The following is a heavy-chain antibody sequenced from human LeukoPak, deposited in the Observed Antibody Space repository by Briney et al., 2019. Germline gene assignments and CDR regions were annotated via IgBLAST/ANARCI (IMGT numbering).Heavy chain of an antibody. J-gene: IGHJ5*02. D-gene: IGHD6-13*01. CDR3: ARDDRAAAASWFDP. Sequence: SETLSLTCTVSGGSISSGGSYWSWIRQHPGKGLEWIGYIYHSGSTDYNPSLKSRVTISVDTSKNQFSLKLSSVTAADTAVYYCARDDRAAAASWFDPWGQGTLVTVSS. CDR2: IYHSGST. CDR1: GGSISSGGSY. V-gene: IGHV4-31*03.